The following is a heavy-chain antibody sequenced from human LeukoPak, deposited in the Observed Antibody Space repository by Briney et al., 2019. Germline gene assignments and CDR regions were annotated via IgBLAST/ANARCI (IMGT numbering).Heavy chain of an antibody. Sequence: SETLSLTCTVSGGSISSGSYYWSWIRQPAGKGLEWIGRIYTSGSTYYNPSLKSRVTISVDTSKNQFSLKLSSVTAADTAVYYCARQVADGGAQTAWGQGTMVTVSS. J-gene: IGHJ3*01. CDR1: GGSISSGSYY. CDR2: IYTSGST. CDR3: ARQVADGGAQTA. D-gene: IGHD2-21*01. V-gene: IGHV4-61*02.